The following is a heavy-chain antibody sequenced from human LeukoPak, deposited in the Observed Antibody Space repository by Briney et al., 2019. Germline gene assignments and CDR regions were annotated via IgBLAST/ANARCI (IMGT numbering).Heavy chain of an antibody. D-gene: IGHD6-19*01. V-gene: IGHV3-21*01. CDR2: ISSSSSYI. Sequence: PGGSLRLSCAASGFTFSSYSMNWVRQAPGKGLEWVSSISSSSSYIYYADSVKGRFTISRDNAKNSLYLQMNSLRAEDTAVYYCARDPRGYSSGFSWGQGTLVTVSS. CDR1: GFTFSSYS. CDR3: ARDPRGYSSGFS. J-gene: IGHJ4*02.